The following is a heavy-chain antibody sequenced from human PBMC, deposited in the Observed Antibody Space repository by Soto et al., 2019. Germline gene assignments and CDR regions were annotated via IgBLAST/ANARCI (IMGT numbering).Heavy chain of an antibody. Sequence: LSVSCAASGFTFSCSAMHWVRQASGKGLEWVGRIRSKANSYATAYAASVKGRFTISRDDSKNTAYLQMNSLKTEDTAVYYCTSPVGDTNIDYWGQGTLVTVSS. J-gene: IGHJ4*02. V-gene: IGHV3-73*01. CDR2: IRSKANSYAT. D-gene: IGHD1-26*01. CDR1: GFTFSCSA. CDR3: TSPVGDTNIDY.